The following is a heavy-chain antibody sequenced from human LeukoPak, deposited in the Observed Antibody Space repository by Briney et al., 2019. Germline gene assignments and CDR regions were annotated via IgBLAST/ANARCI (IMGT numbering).Heavy chain of an antibody. CDR1: GYTLTELS. D-gene: IGHD3-3*02. CDR3: ATEISIPAPITDKNAFDI. Sequence: ASVKVSCKVSGYTLTELSMHWVRQAPGKGLERMGGFDPEDGETIYAQKFQGRVTMTEDTSTDTAYMELSSLRSEDTAVYYCATEISIPAPITDKNAFDIWGQGTMVTVSS. J-gene: IGHJ3*02. V-gene: IGHV1-24*01. CDR2: FDPEDGET.